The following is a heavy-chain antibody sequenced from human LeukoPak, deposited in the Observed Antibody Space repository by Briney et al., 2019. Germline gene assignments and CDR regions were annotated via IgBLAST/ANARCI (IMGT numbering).Heavy chain of an antibody. D-gene: IGHD6-25*01. V-gene: IGHV3-74*01. CDR2: MDTDGRTT. CDR3: ATDVTGSEDR. Sequence: GGSLRLSCVVSGFPFGNSWMHWVRQVPGKGLVWVARMDTDGRTTDYADSVKGRFTISRDNARNTLYLQMRSLRADDTALYYCATDVTGSEDRWGQGTLVTVSS. J-gene: IGHJ5*02. CDR1: GFPFGNSW.